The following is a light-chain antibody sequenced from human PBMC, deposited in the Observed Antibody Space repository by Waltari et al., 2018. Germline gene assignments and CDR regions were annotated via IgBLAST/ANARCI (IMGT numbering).Light chain of an antibody. CDR2: AAS. Sequence: DIQMTQSPSSLSASVGDRVTITCRASQSISSNLNWYQQKPGKAPKLLIYAASSLQSGVPSRFSGSGSGTDFALTISSLQLEDFATYYCQQSYGLPKTFGQGTKVEIK. J-gene: IGKJ1*01. CDR1: QSISSN. V-gene: IGKV1-39*01. CDR3: QQSYGLPKT.